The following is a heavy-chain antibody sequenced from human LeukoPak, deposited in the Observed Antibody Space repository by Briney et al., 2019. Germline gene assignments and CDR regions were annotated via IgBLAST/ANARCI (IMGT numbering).Heavy chain of an antibody. CDR2: ISGSGGST. J-gene: IGHJ4*02. CDR3: AKTLFPYYYDSSGPKQPFDY. CDR1: GFTFSSYA. V-gene: IGHV3-23*01. Sequence: QPGGSLRLSCAASGFTFSSYAMHWVRQAPGKGLEWVSAISGSGGSTYYADSVKGRFTISRDNSKNTLYLQMNSLRAEDTAVYYCAKTLFPYYYDSSGPKQPFDYWGQGTLVTVSS. D-gene: IGHD3-22*01.